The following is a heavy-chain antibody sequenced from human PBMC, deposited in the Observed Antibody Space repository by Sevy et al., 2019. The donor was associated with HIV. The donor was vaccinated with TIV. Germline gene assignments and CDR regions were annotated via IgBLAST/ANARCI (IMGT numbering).Heavy chain of an antibody. V-gene: IGHV1-69*13. CDR3: ARGGGLAKTGDHDAFDF. J-gene: IGHJ3*01. CDR1: GDTFSTYG. Sequence: ASVKVSCKASGDTFSTYGLSWVRQAPGQGLEWMGGIIPIFGTPNYAQKFQGRVTITADESASTAYMELSSLRAEDTALYYCARGGGLAKTGDHDAFDFWGHGTLVTVSS. D-gene: IGHD7-27*01. CDR2: IIPIFGTP.